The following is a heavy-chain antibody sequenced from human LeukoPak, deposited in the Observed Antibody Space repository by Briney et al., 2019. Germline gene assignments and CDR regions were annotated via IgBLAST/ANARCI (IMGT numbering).Heavy chain of an antibody. Sequence: ASVKVSCKASRYTFTGCYMHWVRQAPGQGLEWMGWINPNSGGTNYAQKFQGRVTMTRDTSITTAYMELSRLRFDDTAVYYCARAPGVTYGEHWDYWGQGTLVTVSS. CDR3: ARAPGVTYGEHWDY. CDR2: INPNSGGT. J-gene: IGHJ4*02. CDR1: RYTFTGCY. D-gene: IGHD4-17*01. V-gene: IGHV1-2*02.